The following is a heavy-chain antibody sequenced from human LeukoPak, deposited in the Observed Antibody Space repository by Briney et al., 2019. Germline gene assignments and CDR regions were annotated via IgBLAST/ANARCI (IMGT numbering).Heavy chain of an antibody. J-gene: IGHJ4*02. CDR2: IKQDGSEK. CDR3: ARDRDYDFWRGYTYYFDY. D-gene: IGHD3-3*01. V-gene: IGHV3-7*01. Sequence: PGGSLRLSCAASGFTFSSYWMSWVRQAPGKGLEWVANIKQDGSEKYYVDSVKGRFTISRDNAKNSLYLQMNSLRAEDTAVYYCARDRDYDFWRGYTYYFDYWGQGTLVTVSS. CDR1: GFTFSSYW.